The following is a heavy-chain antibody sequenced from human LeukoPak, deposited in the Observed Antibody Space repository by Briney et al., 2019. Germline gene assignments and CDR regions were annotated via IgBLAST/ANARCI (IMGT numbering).Heavy chain of an antibody. J-gene: IGHJ4*02. CDR2: FSGSTTST. D-gene: IGHD2-2*01. V-gene: IGHV3-23*01. CDR3: ARPPQNAPPFYDY. Sequence: PGGSLRLSCAVSGFNFNRHDMTWVRQAPGKGLEWVAGFSGSTTSTNYAGSVKGRFTISKDTSKRMLYLQMDSLRVEDTAVYYCARPPQNAPPFYDYWGQGTLVTVSS. CDR1: GFNFNRHD.